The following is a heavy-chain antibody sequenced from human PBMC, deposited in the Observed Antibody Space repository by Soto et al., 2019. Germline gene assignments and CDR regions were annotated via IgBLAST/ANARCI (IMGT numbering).Heavy chain of an antibody. J-gene: IGHJ4*02. CDR1: GFTFRSNG. CDR3: AKEGNIGSSSWYYFDY. D-gene: IGHD6-13*01. V-gene: IGHV3-33*06. Sequence: QVQLVESGGGVVQPGRSLRLSCAASGFTFRSNGMHWVRQAPGKGLEWVATIWYDSSNKYYADSVKGRFTISRDNSKNTLYLHMNNLRAEDTCIYYCAKEGNIGSSSWYYFDYWGQGTLVTDSS. CDR2: IWYDSSNK.